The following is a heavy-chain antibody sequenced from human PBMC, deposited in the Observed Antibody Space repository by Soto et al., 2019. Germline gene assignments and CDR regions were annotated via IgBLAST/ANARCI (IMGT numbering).Heavy chain of an antibody. CDR2: IYPGDSDT. Sequence: GESLKISCKGSGYSFTSYWIGWVRQMPGKGLEWMGIIYPGDSDTRYSPSFQGQVTISADKSISTAYLQWSSLKASDTAMYYCARTGPDYSSGWYYFDYWGQGTLVTVSS. CDR3: ARTGPDYSSGWYYFDY. V-gene: IGHV5-51*01. J-gene: IGHJ4*02. D-gene: IGHD6-19*01. CDR1: GYSFTSYW.